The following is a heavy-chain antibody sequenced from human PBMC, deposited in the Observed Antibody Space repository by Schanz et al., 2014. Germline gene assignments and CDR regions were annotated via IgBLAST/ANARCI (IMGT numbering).Heavy chain of an antibody. D-gene: IGHD5-18*01. J-gene: IGHJ3*02. Sequence: QVQLVQYGAEVKKPGASVKASCKASGYTFTSHGISWVRQAPGQGLEWMGWITAYNGDTNYALKLQGRVTMTTDTSTCTAYMELRSLRSDDTALYYCTRGGYSYALSSFDICGQGTMVTVSS. V-gene: IGHV1-18*01. CDR2: ITAYNGDT. CDR1: GYTFTSHG. CDR3: TRGGYSYALSSFDI.